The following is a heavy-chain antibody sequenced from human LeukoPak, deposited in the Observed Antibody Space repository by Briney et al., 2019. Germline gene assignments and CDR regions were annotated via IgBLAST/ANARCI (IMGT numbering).Heavy chain of an antibody. CDR3: AGGKQWLVLTGGYFFDY. V-gene: IGHV4-34*01. Sequence: SETLSLTCAVYGGSFSGYYWSWIRQPPGKGLEWIGEIKYSGSTNYNPSLKSRVTISVDTSKNQFSLKLSSVTAADTAVYYCAGGKQWLVLTGGYFFDYWGQGTLVTVSS. D-gene: IGHD6-19*01. J-gene: IGHJ4*02. CDR2: IKYSGST. CDR1: GGSFSGYY.